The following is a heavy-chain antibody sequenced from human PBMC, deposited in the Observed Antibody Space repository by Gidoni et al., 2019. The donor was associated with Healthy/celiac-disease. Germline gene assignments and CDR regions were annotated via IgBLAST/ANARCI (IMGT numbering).Heavy chain of an antibody. V-gene: IGHV3-9*01. CDR2: ISWNSGSI. D-gene: IGHD3-22*01. Sequence: EVQLVESGVGLVQPGRSLRLSCAASGFTFDDYAMHWVRQAPGKGLEWVSGISWNSGSIGYADSVKGRFTIARDNAKNSLYLQMNSLRAEDTALYYCAKGTLYDSSGYYLSYWGQGTLVTVSS. CDR3: AKGTLYDSSGYYLSY. CDR1: GFTFDDYA. J-gene: IGHJ4*02.